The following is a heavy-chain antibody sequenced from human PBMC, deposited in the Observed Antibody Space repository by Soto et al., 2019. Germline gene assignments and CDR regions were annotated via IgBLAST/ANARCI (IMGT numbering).Heavy chain of an antibody. CDR2: INSDGSST. Sequence: EVQLVESGGGLVQPGGSLRLSCAASRFTFSTYWMHWVRQVPGKGLVWVSRINSDGSSTTYADSVKGRFPISRDNAKNTLYLQMNSLRAEDMAVYYCARLRSTTLGGGDAFDTWGQGTMVTVSS. CDR3: ARLRSTTLGGGDAFDT. V-gene: IGHV3-74*03. J-gene: IGHJ3*02. D-gene: IGHD4-17*01. CDR1: RFTFSTYW.